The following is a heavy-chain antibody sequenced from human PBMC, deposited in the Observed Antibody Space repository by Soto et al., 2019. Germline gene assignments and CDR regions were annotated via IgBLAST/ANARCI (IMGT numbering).Heavy chain of an antibody. J-gene: IGHJ2*01. V-gene: IGHV1-46*01. CDR1: GYTFTNSY. D-gene: IGHD2-15*01. CDR2: INPSGGST. CDR3: ATDIGYCSGGSRTYDWYFDL. Sequence: QVQLVQSGAEVKKPGASVKVSCKASGYTFTNSYMHWVRQAPGQGLEWMGIINPSGGSTNYAQRFRGRDTMPRHTSTSTVYMELSSLRSEETAVYYWATDIGYCSGGSRTYDWYFDLWGRGTLVTVSS.